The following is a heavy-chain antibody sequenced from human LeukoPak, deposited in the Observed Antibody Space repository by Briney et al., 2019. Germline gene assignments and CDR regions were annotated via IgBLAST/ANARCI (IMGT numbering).Heavy chain of an antibody. D-gene: IGHD5-12*01. V-gene: IGHV3-23*01. CDR2: ISGSGGST. CDR1: GFTFSSYA. Sequence: PGGSLRLSCAASGFTFSSYATSWVRQAPGKGLEWVSAISGSGGSTYYADSVKGRFTISRDNSKNTLYLQMNSLRAEDTAVYYCAKDRGYGVSYWYFDLWGRGTLATVSS. CDR3: AKDRGYGVSYWYFDL. J-gene: IGHJ2*01.